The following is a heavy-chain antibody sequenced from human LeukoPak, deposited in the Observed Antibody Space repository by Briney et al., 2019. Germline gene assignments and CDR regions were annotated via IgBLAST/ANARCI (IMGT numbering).Heavy chain of an antibody. V-gene: IGHV3-74*03. Sequence: GGSLRLSCAASGFTFSSYWMHWVRQAPGKGLVWISRINSDGNITTYADSMKGRFTISRGNAKNTLYLQMNSLRADDTAVYYCARRGLVPAFDIWGQGTRVTVSS. CDR3: ARRGLVPAFDI. J-gene: IGHJ3*02. CDR2: INSDGNIT. D-gene: IGHD3-10*02. CDR1: GFTFSSYW.